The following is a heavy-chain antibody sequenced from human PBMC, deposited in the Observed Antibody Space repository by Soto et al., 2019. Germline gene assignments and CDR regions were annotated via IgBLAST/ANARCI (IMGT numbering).Heavy chain of an antibody. CDR2: INHSGST. J-gene: IGHJ4*02. V-gene: IGHV4-34*01. CDR1: GGSFSGYY. D-gene: IGHD1-26*01. Sequence: SETLSLTCAVYGGSFSGYYWSWIRQPPGKGLEWIGEINHSGSTNYNPSLKSRVTISVDTSKNQFSLKPSSVTAADTAVYYCATGGLPRLKRWGQGTLVTVS. CDR3: ATGGLPRLKR.